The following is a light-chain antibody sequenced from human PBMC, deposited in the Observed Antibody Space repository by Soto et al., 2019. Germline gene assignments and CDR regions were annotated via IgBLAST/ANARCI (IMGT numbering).Light chain of an antibody. Sequence: DIQMTQSPSTLSASVGDRVTITCRASQSISSWLAWYQQKPGKAPKLLIYKASSLESGVPSRFSGSGSGTEFNLTISRLQPDDFATYYCQQYNSYSRTFGQGTKVDIK. J-gene: IGKJ1*01. V-gene: IGKV1-5*03. CDR3: QQYNSYSRT. CDR2: KAS. CDR1: QSISSW.